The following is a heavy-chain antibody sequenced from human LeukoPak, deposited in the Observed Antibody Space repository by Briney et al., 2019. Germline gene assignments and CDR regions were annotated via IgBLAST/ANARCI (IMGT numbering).Heavy chain of an antibody. D-gene: IGHD6-6*01. V-gene: IGHV3-23*01. J-gene: IGHJ4*02. Sequence: GGSLRLSCAVSGFTISSYAMSWVRQAPGKGLEWVSTIIVSGGSTYYADSVKGRFTISRDNFKNTLYLQMNSLRAEDTAVYYCAKRQLLDYWGQGTLVTVSS. CDR2: IIVSGGST. CDR1: GFTISSYA. CDR3: AKRQLLDY.